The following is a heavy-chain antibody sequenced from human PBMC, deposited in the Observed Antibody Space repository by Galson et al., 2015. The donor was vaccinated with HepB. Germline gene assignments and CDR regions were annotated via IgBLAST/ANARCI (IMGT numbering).Heavy chain of an antibody. V-gene: IGHV3-21*01. Sequence: SLRLSCAASGFTFSSYSMNWVRQAPGKGLEWVSSISSSSSYIYYADSVKGRFTISRDNAKNSLYLQMNSLRAEDTAVYYCARSFIVVVPAAMDVWGQGTTVTVSS. CDR1: GFTFSSYS. CDR2: ISSSSSYI. CDR3: ARSFIVVVPAAMDV. J-gene: IGHJ6*02. D-gene: IGHD2-2*01.